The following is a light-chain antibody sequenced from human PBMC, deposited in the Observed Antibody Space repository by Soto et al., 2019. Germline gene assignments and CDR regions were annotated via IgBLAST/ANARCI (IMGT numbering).Light chain of an antibody. CDR1: QDISNY. CDR2: DAS. Sequence: DIQMTQSPSSLSASVGDRVTITCQASQDISNYLNWYQQKPGEAPKLLIYDASNLETGVPSRFSGSGSGTDLTFTISSLQPEDIATYYCQQYDNLPGFGQGTRLEIK. J-gene: IGKJ5*01. V-gene: IGKV1-33*01. CDR3: QQYDNLPG.